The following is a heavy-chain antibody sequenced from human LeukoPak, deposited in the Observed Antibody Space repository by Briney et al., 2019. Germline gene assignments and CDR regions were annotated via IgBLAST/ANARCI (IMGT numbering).Heavy chain of an antibody. V-gene: IGHV3-33*06. D-gene: IGHD6-19*01. CDR2: IWYDGSNK. CDR1: GFTFRSYG. Sequence: SGGSLRLSCAASGFTFRSYGMHWVRQAPGKGLEWVAVIWYDGSNKYYADSVKGRFTISRDNSKNTLYLQMSSLRGEDTAVYYCAKGWSSGWPYYFDYWGQGTLVTVSS. CDR3: AKGWSSGWPYYFDY. J-gene: IGHJ4*02.